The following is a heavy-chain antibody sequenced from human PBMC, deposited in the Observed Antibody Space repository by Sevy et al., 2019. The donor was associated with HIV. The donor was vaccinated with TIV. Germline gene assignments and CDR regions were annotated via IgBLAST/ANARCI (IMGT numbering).Heavy chain of an antibody. J-gene: IGHJ4*02. V-gene: IGHV3-33*01. D-gene: IGHD2-21*02. Sequence: GGSLRLSCAASGFTFSTYGMHWVRQAPGKGLEWVAVMWFDGSNTYYADSVKGRFTISRDIAKNTLYLQMNSLRAEDTAVYYCARDLEFNDYGDDGPEFMPDYWGQGTLVTVSS. CDR3: ARDLEFNDYGDDGPEFMPDY. CDR2: MWFDGSNT. CDR1: GFTFSTYG.